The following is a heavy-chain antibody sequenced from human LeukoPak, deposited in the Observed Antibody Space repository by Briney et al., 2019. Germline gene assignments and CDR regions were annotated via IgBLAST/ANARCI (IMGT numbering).Heavy chain of an antibody. V-gene: IGHV4-39*01. D-gene: IGHD2-2*01. CDR1: GGSISSSSYY. CDR2: IYYSGST. CDR3: ATFEGTRGGYQLLQPEYNWFDP. J-gene: IGHJ5*02. Sequence: SETLSLTCTVYGGSISSSSYYWGWIRQPPGKGLEWIGSIYYSGSTYYNPSLKSRVTISVDTSKNQFSLKLSSVTAADTAVYYCATFEGTRGGYQLLQPEYNWFDPWGQGTLVTVSS.